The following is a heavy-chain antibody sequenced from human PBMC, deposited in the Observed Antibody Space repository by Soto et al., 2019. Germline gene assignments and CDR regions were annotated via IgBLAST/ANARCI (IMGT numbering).Heavy chain of an antibody. J-gene: IGHJ6*03. Sequence: GGSLRLSCAASGFTFSSYAMSWVRQAPGKGLEWVSAISGSGGSTYYADSVKGRFTISRDNSKNTLYLQMNSLRAEETAVYYCAKVGGQLVFYYMDVWGKGTTVTVSS. CDR3: AKVGGQLVFYYMDV. CDR2: ISGSGGST. V-gene: IGHV3-23*01. CDR1: GFTFSSYA. D-gene: IGHD6-13*01.